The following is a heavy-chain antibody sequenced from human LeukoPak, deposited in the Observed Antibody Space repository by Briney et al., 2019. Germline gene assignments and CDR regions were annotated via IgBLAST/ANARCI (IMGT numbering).Heavy chain of an antibody. V-gene: IGHV1-69*04. CDR3: ARPDASPYGSGSNYYYGMDV. CDR1: GGTFSSYA. CDR2: IVPILGIA. Sequence: SVKVSCKASGGTFSSYAISWVRQAPGQGLEWMGRIVPILGIANYAQKFQGRVTITADKSTSTAYMELSSLRSEDTAVYYCARPDASPYGSGSNYYYGMDVWGQGTTVTVSS. D-gene: IGHD3-10*01. J-gene: IGHJ6*02.